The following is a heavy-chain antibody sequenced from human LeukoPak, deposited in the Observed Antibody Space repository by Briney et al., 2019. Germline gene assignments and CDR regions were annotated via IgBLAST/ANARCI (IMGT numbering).Heavy chain of an antibody. J-gene: IGHJ5*02. CDR2: INPSGGST. D-gene: IGHD3-3*01. CDR3: ARKEKAYYDFWSGYSDWFDP. CDR1: GYTFTSYY. Sequence: GASVKVSCKASGYTFTSYYMHWVRQAPGQGLEWMGIINPSGGSTSYAQKFQGRVTMTRDTSTSTVYMELSSLRSEDTAVYYCARKEKAYYDFWSGYSDWFDPWGQGTLVTASS. V-gene: IGHV1-46*01.